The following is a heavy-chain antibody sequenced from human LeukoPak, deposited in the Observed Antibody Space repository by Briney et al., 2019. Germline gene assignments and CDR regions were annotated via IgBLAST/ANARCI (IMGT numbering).Heavy chain of an antibody. CDR1: SGSISSSSYY. V-gene: IGHV4-39*01. Sequence: SETLSLTCTVSSGSISSSSYYWGWIRQPPGKGLEWIGSIYYSGSTYYNPSLKSRVTISVDTSKNQFSLKLSSVTAADTAVYYCARQSRDGYKYWYFDLWGRGTLVTVSS. CDR3: ARQSRDGYKYWYFDL. D-gene: IGHD5-24*01. J-gene: IGHJ2*01. CDR2: IYYSGST.